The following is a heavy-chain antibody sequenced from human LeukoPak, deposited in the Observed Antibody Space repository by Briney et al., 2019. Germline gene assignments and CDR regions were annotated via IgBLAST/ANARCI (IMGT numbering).Heavy chain of an antibody. V-gene: IGHV1-46*03. CDR3: ARVGGLYCGGDCYDY. CDR1: GYTFTSYY. CDR2: INPSGGST. J-gene: IGHJ4*02. Sequence: ASVKVSXKASGYTFTSYYMHWVRQAPGQGLEWMRIINPSGGSTSYAQKFQGRVTMTRDTSTSTVYMELSSLRSEDTAVYYCARVGGLYCGGDCYDYWGQGTLVTVSS. D-gene: IGHD2-21*01.